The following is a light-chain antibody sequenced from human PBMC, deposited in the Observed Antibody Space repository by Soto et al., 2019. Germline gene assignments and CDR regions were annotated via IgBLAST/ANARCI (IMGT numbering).Light chain of an antibody. CDR3: QQYNGRSPWT. V-gene: IGKV3-15*01. CDR2: GGS. CDR1: QSVSSN. Sequence: IVLTPYPVTLSASPGKRATLSCRASQSVSSNLAWYHQKPAHAPRRLFYGGSTSGAAIPPSFSSSGSGTKFTLLTISRQAEDFAVEYCQQYNGRSPWTFGQGTKVDIK. J-gene: IGKJ1*01.